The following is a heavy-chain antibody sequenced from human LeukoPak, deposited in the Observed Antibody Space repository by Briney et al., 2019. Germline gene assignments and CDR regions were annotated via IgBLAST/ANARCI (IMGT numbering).Heavy chain of an antibody. Sequence: GGSLRLSCAASGFTFSSYAMSWVRQAPGKGLEWVSAISSSGGSTYYGDSVKGRFTISRDNSKNTLYLQMNSLRAEDTAVYYCAQAIVVVPAASRSLYFQHWGQGTLVTVSS. CDR1: GFTFSSYA. CDR3: AQAIVVVPAASRSLYFQH. CDR2: ISSSGGST. V-gene: IGHV3-23*01. D-gene: IGHD2-2*01. J-gene: IGHJ1*01.